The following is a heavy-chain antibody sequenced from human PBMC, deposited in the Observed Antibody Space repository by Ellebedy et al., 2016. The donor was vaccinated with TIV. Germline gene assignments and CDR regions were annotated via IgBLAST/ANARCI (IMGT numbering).Heavy chain of an antibody. CDR2: ISSNSTTI. CDR3: ATWWLNY. V-gene: IGHV3-48*02. Sequence: GESLKISCAASGFSFRSYSMNWVRQAPGKGLEWVSFISSNSTTIYYADSVKCRFTISRDNAKNSLYLQMNSLRDEDTAVYYCATWWLNYWGQGTLVAVSS. CDR1: GFSFRSYS. D-gene: IGHD2-8*02. J-gene: IGHJ4*02.